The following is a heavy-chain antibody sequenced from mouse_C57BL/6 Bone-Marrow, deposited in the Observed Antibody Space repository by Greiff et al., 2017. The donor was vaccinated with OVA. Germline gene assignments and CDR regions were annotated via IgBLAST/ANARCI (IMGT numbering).Heavy chain of an antibody. Sequence: QVQLQQPGAELVKPGASVKMSCKASGYTFPGSWITWVKRRLGQGLEWLGDIYPGSGSTNYNEKFKSKATLTVDTSSSTAYMQLSSLTSEDSAVYYCARRYYGSSYWYFDVWGTGTTVTVSS. CDR1: GYTFPGSW. CDR3: ARRYYGSSYWYFDV. V-gene: IGHV1-55*01. D-gene: IGHD1-1*01. J-gene: IGHJ1*03. CDR2: IYPGSGST.